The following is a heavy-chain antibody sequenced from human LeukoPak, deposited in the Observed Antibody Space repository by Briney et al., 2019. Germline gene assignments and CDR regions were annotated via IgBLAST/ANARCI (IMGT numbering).Heavy chain of an antibody. J-gene: IGHJ4*02. Sequence: ASVKVSCKASGYTLTGYYMHWVRQAPGQGLEWMGWINPNSGGTNYAQKFQGRVTMTRDTSISTAYMELSRLRSDDTAVYYCARIPLQWELHSPFDYWGQGTLVTVSS. D-gene: IGHD1-26*01. CDR2: INPNSGGT. CDR3: ARIPLQWELHSPFDY. V-gene: IGHV1-2*02. CDR1: GYTLTGYY.